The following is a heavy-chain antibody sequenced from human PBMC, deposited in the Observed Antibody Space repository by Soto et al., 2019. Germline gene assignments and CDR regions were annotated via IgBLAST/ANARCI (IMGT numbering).Heavy chain of an antibody. Sequence: PGGSLRLSCAASGFTFSSYGMHWVRQAPGKGLEWVAVIWYDGSNKYYADSVKGRFTISRDNSKNTLYLQMNSLRAEDTAVYYCARVPTPAAMGNYYYYMDVWGKGTTVTVSS. CDR3: ARVPTPAAMGNYYYYMDV. J-gene: IGHJ6*03. CDR2: IWYDGSNK. CDR1: GFTFSSYG. D-gene: IGHD2-2*01. V-gene: IGHV3-33*01.